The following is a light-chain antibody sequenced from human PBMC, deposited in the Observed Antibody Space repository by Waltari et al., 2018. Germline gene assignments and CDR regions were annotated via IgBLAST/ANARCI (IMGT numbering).Light chain of an antibody. J-gene: IGLJ3*02. CDR3: SAWDSSLSAWV. Sequence: QAGLTQPPSVSKDLRQTATLTCTGNSTNVGHEGAAWLRQHQGHPPKLLFDRNNNRPSGISERLSASRSGNTASLTITGLQPEDEADYYCSAWDSSLSAWVFGGGTKLTVL. CDR2: RNN. V-gene: IGLV10-54*01. CDR1: STNVGHEG.